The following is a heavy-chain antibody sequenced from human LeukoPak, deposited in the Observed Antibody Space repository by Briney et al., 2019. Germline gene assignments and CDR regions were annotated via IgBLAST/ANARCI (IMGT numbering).Heavy chain of an antibody. CDR3: ARGHLYCSGGSCYLRN. CDR2: MNPNSGNT. Sequence: GASVKVSCKASGYTFTSYDINWVRQATGQGLEWMGWMNPNSGNTGYAQKFQGRVTMTRNTSISTAYMELSSLRSEDTAVYYCARGHLYCSGGSCYLRNWGQGTLVTVSS. J-gene: IGHJ4*02. CDR1: GYTFTSYD. D-gene: IGHD2-15*01. V-gene: IGHV1-8*01.